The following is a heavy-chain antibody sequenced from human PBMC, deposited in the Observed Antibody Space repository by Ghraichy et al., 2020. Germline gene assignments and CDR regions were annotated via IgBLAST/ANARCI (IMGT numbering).Heavy chain of an antibody. V-gene: IGHV4-59*08. CDR1: GGSISSYY. CDR3: ARHPVASGDGARYYYYGMDV. J-gene: IGHJ6*02. CDR2: IYYSGNT. D-gene: IGHD1-26*01. Sequence: ESLNISCTVSGGSISSYYWSWIRQPPGKGLEWIGYIYYSGNTNYNPSLKSRVTISVDTSKNQFSLKLSSVTAADTAVYYCARHPVASGDGARYYYYGMDVWGQGTTVTVSS.